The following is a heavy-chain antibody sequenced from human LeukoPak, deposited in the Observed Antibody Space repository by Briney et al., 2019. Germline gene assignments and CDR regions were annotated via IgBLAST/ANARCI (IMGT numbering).Heavy chain of an antibody. CDR2: ISYDGSNK. CDR1: GFTFSSYG. D-gene: IGHD2-21*02. Sequence: GGSLRLSCAASGFTFSSYGMHWVRQAPGKGPEWVAVISYDGSNKYYADSVKGRFTISRDNSKNTLYLQMNSLRAEDTAVYYCAKECGGDCYIDYWGQGTLVTVSS. V-gene: IGHV3-30*18. J-gene: IGHJ4*02. CDR3: AKECGGDCYIDY.